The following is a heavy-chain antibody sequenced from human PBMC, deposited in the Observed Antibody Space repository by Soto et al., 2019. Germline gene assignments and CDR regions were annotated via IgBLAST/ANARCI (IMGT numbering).Heavy chain of an antibody. CDR3: ARDELGSSSWYGGGWFDP. Sequence: QVQLVQSGAEVKKPGASVKVSCKASGYTFTSYGISWVRQAPGQGLEWMGWISAYNGNTNYAQKLQGRVTMTTDTSTSTAYMELRSLRSDDTAVYYCARDELGSSSWYGGGWFDPWGQGTLVTVSS. V-gene: IGHV1-18*01. CDR2: ISAYNGNT. J-gene: IGHJ5*02. CDR1: GYTFTSYG. D-gene: IGHD6-13*01.